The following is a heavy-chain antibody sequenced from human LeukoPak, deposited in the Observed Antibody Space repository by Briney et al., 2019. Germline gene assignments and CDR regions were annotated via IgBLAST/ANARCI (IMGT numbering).Heavy chain of an antibody. V-gene: IGHV4-61*02. Sequence: PSETLSLTCTVSGGSISSSSYYWSWIRQPAGKGLEWIGRIYTSGSTNYNPSLKSRVTISVDTSKNQFSLKLSSVTAADTAVYYCARSDRNYYYYYMDVWGKGTTVTISS. J-gene: IGHJ6*03. D-gene: IGHD1-14*01. CDR3: ARSDRNYYYYYMDV. CDR2: IYTSGST. CDR1: GGSISSSSYY.